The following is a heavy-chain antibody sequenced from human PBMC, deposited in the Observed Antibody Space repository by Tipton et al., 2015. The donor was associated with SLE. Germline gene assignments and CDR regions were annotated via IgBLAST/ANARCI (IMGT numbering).Heavy chain of an antibody. CDR2: INHSGST. J-gene: IGHJ6*03. CDR3: ASLSIYYYYYMDV. D-gene: IGHD6-6*01. CDR1: GGSFSGYY. V-gene: IGHV4-34*01. Sequence: AGLVKPSETLSLTCAVYGGSFSGYYWSWIRQPPGKGLEWIGEINHSGSTNYNPSLKSRVTISVDTSKNQFSLKLSSVTAADTAVYYCASLSIYYYYYMDVWGEGTMVTVSS.